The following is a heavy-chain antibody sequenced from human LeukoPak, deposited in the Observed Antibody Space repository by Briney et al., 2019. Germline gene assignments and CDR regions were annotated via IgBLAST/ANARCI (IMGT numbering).Heavy chain of an antibody. CDR2: INHSGST. CDR3: ARHQDYYDSSGYYLYFDY. J-gene: IGHJ4*02. Sequence: SETLSLTCAVYGGSFSGYYWSWIRQPPGKGLECIGEINHSGSTNYNPSLKNRVTISVDTSKYQFSLKLRSVTAADTAVYYCARHQDYYDSSGYYLYFDYWGQGTLVTVSS. V-gene: IGHV4-34*01. D-gene: IGHD3-22*01. CDR1: GGSFSGYY.